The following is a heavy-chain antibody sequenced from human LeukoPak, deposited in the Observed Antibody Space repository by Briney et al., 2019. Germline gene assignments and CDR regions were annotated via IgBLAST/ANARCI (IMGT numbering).Heavy chain of an antibody. D-gene: IGHD5-12*01. V-gene: IGHV3-23*01. CDR1: GFTFSTYA. CDR2: ISPIGSRT. Sequence: GGSLRLSCAASGFTFSTYAMNWVRQAPGKGLEWVSAISPIGSRTYYADSVKGRFTISRDNSKNTLYLQMNSLRAGDTAIYYCAKASTVLKPINSWGQGTLVTVSS. J-gene: IGHJ4*02. CDR3: AKASTVLKPINS.